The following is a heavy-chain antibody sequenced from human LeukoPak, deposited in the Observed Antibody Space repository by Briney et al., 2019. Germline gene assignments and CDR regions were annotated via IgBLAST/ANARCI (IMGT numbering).Heavy chain of an antibody. CDR3: ASWPGAWYGEDF. V-gene: IGHV3-21*04. CDR2: INNVGSHI. CDR1: GFTLSSSA. J-gene: IGHJ4*02. D-gene: IGHD3-10*01. Sequence: GGSLRLSCAASGFTLSSSAMNWVRQAPGKGLEWVSSINNVGSHIYYAGSVKGRFTISRDNTKNSLYLQMNSLRAEDTAVYYCASWPGAWYGEDFWGQGTLVTVSS.